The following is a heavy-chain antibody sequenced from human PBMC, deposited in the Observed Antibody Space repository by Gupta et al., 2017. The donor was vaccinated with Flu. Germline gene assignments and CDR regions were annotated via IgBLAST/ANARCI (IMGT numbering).Heavy chain of an antibody. J-gene: IGHJ4*02. CDR3: ARGPEYPYYYDSSGCDY. CDR1: GYTFTSYD. Sequence: QVQLVQSGAEVKKPGASVKVSCKASGYTFTSYDINWVRQATGQGLEWMGWMNPNSGNTGYAQKFQGRVTMTRNTSISTAYMELSSLRSEDTAVYYCARGPEYPYYYDSSGCDYWGQGTLVTVSS. D-gene: IGHD3-22*01. CDR2: MNPNSGNT. V-gene: IGHV1-8*01.